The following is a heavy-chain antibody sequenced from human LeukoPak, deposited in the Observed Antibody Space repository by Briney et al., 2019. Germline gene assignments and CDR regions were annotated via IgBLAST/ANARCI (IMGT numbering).Heavy chain of an antibody. J-gene: IGHJ4*02. D-gene: IGHD3-10*01. V-gene: IGHV3-23*01. Sequence: GGSLRLSCAASGFTFSSYAMSWVRQAPGKGLEWVSAISGSGGSTYYADSVKGRFTISRDNSKNTLYLQMNSLRAEDTAVYYCAKDLTVRGARPYYFDYWGQGTLVTVSS. CDR2: ISGSGGST. CDR1: GFTFSSYA. CDR3: AKDLTVRGARPYYFDY.